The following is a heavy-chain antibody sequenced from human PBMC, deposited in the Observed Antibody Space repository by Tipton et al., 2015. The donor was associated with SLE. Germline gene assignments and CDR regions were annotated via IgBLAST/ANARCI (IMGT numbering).Heavy chain of an antibody. J-gene: IGHJ6*02. CDR1: GFTVSSNY. V-gene: IGHV3-11*01. CDR2: ISSSGSTI. CDR3: ARAHYGGNPPYYYGMDV. Sequence: SLRLSCAASGFTVSSNYMSWVRQAPGKGLEWVSYISSSGSTIYYADSVKGRFTISRDNAKNSLYLQMNNLRAEDTAVYYCARAHYGGNPPYYYGMDVWGQGTTVTVSS. D-gene: IGHD4-23*01.